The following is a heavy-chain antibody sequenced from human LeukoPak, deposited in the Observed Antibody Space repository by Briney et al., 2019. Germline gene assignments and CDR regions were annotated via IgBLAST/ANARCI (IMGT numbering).Heavy chain of an antibody. CDR1: GFTFSNDW. Sequence: PGGSLRLSCAASGFTFSNDWMSWVRQAPGKGLEWVGRIKSKTDGGTTDYAAPVKGRFTISRDDSKNTLYMQMNSLKTEDTAVYYCTTAGWNYVGYYYYYGMDVWGQGTTVTVSS. J-gene: IGHJ6*02. CDR2: IKSKTDGGTT. V-gene: IGHV3-15*01. CDR3: TTAGWNYVGYYYYYGMDV. D-gene: IGHD1-7*01.